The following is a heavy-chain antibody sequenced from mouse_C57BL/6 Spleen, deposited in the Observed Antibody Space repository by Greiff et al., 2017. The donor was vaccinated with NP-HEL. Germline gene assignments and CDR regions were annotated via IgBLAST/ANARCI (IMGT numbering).Heavy chain of an antibody. Sequence: VQLQQPGAELVRPGSSVKLSCKASGYTFTSYWMDWVKQRPGQGLEWIGNIYPSDSETHYNQKFKDKATLTVDKSSSTAYMQLSSLTSEDSAVYYCARGVTTDFDVWGTGTTVTVSS. CDR2: IYPSDSET. J-gene: IGHJ1*03. CDR1: GYTFTSYW. V-gene: IGHV1-61*01. CDR3: ARGVTTDFDV. D-gene: IGHD2-2*01.